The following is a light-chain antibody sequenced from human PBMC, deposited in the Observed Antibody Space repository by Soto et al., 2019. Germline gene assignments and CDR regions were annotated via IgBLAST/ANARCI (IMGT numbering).Light chain of an antibody. CDR3: QQRGNRPPWT. Sequence: EIVMTQSPATLSLSPGERATLSCRASQSVDKYLVWYQQKPGQAPRLLIYDASNRATGIPARFSGSGSGTDFTLTISSLEPEDFAVYYCQQRGNRPPWTFGQGTKGEIK. CDR1: QSVDKY. J-gene: IGKJ1*01. V-gene: IGKV3-11*01. CDR2: DAS.